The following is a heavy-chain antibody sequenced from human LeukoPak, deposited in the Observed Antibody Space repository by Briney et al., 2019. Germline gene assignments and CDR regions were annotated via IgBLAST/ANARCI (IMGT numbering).Heavy chain of an antibody. J-gene: IGHJ4*02. CDR1: GFIFSTYW. CDR3: ARGESRFEY. CDR2: MNGDGTST. Sequence: PGGSLRLSCAASGFIFSTYWMHRVRRAPGEGLVWVSRMNGDGTSTTYADSVTGRFTISRDNAQNSLYLQMNSLRAEDTAVYYCARGESRFEYWGQGTLVTVSS. V-gene: IGHV3-74*03.